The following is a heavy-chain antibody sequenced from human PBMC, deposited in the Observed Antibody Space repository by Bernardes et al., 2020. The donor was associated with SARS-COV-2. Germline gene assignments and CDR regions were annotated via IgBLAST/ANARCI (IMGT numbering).Heavy chain of an antibody. Sequence: SLRLSCAVSGFTFSSYAMNWVRQAPGKGLEWVSAISGSGGSTYYADSVRGRFTISRDNSKNTLYLQMNSQRAEDTAVYYCAKREYYDFWSGPIDYWGQGTLVTVSS. CDR3: AKREYYDFWSGPIDY. CDR2: ISGSGGST. J-gene: IGHJ4*02. V-gene: IGHV3-23*01. CDR1: GFTFSSYA. D-gene: IGHD3-3*01.